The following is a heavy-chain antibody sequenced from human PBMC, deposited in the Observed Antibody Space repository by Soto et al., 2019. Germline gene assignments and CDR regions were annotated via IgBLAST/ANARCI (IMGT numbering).Heavy chain of an antibody. CDR3: AKDRRVVAVAAPFDY. Sequence: QVQLVESGGGVVQPGRSLRLSCAASGFTFSSYGMHWVRQAPGKGLEWVAVISYYGSKKYYADSVKGRFTISRDNSKNSLYLQLNGLRAEDTAVYYCAKDRRVVAVAAPFDYWGQGTVVTVSS. CDR2: ISYYGSKK. D-gene: IGHD6-19*01. J-gene: IGHJ4*02. CDR1: GFTFSSYG. V-gene: IGHV3-30*18.